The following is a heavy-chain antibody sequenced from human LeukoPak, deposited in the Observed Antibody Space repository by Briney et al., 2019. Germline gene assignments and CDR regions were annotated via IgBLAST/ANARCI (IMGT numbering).Heavy chain of an antibody. CDR2: IYYSGST. V-gene: IGHV4-59*01. Sequence: SETLSLTCTVSGGSISSYYWSWIRQPPGKGLEWIGYIYYSGSTNYNPSLKSRVTISVDTSKNQFSLKLSSVTAADTAVYYCARAAEETDAFDIWGQGTMVTVSS. CDR1: GGSISSYY. J-gene: IGHJ3*02. CDR3: ARAAEETDAFDI.